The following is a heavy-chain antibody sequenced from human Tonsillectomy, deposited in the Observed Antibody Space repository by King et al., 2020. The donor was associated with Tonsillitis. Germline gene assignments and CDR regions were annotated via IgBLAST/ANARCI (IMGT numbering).Heavy chain of an antibody. CDR1: GGSVSSGSYY. Sequence: QVQLQESGPGLVKPSETLSLTCTVSGGSVSSGSYYWSWIRQPPGKGLEWIGYIYYSGSTNYNPSLKSRVTISVDTSKNQFSLKLSSVTAADTAVYYCAGMESGSNGGADYWGQGTLVTVSS. J-gene: IGHJ4*02. V-gene: IGHV4-61*01. CDR3: AGMESGSNGGADY. D-gene: IGHD1-26*01. CDR2: IYYSGST.